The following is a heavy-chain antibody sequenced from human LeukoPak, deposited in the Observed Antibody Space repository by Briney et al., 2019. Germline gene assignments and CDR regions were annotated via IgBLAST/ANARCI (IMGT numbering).Heavy chain of an antibody. CDR3: ARGDGDGPARRAFDI. Sequence: RASVTVSCKASGYTFTVCYMHWVRQAPGQGLEWMGWINPTSGDTNYLQKFQGRVIMTRDTSISTAYMELSRVRSDDTAVYYCARGDGDGPARRAFDIWGQGTMVTVSS. D-gene: IGHD7-27*01. J-gene: IGHJ3*02. V-gene: IGHV1-2*02. CDR1: GYTFTVCY. CDR2: INPTSGDT.